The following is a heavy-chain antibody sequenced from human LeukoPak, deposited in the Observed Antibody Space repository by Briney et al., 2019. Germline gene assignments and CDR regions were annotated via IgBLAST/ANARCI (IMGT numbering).Heavy chain of an antibody. D-gene: IGHD2-15*01. Sequence: GSLRLSCAASGFTFSSYAMSWVRQAPGKGLDWVSVISGSGGSTYYADSVKGRFTISRHNSKNTLYLQMNSLRAEDTAIYYCAHHRGGSCYYPFDYWGQGTLVTVSS. J-gene: IGHJ4*02. CDR2: ISGSGGST. CDR3: AHHRGGSCYYPFDY. CDR1: GFTFSSYA. V-gene: IGHV3-23*01.